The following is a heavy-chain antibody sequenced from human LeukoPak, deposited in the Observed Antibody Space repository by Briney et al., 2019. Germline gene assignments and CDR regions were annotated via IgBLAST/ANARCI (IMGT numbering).Heavy chain of an antibody. CDR3: AKDPYYDSSPWFDP. CDR2: ISGSGGST. D-gene: IGHD3-22*01. Sequence: QAGGSLRLSCAASGFTFSSYAMSWVRQAPGKGLEWVSAISGSGGSTYYADSVKGRFTISRDNSKNTLYLQMNSLRAEDTAVYYCAKDPYYDSSPWFDPWGQGTLVTVSS. V-gene: IGHV3-23*01. CDR1: GFTFSSYA. J-gene: IGHJ5*02.